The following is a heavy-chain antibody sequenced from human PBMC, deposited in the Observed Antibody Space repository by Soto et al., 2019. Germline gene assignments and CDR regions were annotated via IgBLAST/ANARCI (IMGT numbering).Heavy chain of an antibody. D-gene: IGHD5-18*01. V-gene: IGHV3-48*02. CDR2: ISSSSSTI. J-gene: IGHJ6*02. CDR3: ARVTRGYSYGYPINYYYYYGMDV. Sequence: GGSLRLSCAASGFTFSSYSMSWVRQAPGKGLEWVSYISSSSSTIYYADSVKGRFTISRDNAKNSLYMQMNSLRDEDTAVYYCARVTRGYSYGYPINYYYYYGMDVWGQGTTVTVSS. CDR1: GFTFSSYS.